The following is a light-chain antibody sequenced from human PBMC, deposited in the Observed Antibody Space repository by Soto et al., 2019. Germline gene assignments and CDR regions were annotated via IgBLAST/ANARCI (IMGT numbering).Light chain of an antibody. CDR1: QSVSSSY. CDR3: QQYGDSPYT. Sequence: EIVLTQSPGTLSLSPGGRATLSCRASQSVSSSYLAWYQQKPGQAPRLVIYGASSRATGIPDRFSGSGSGTDFTLTISRLEPEDFAVYFCQQYGDSPYTFGQGTKLDIK. J-gene: IGKJ2*01. CDR2: GAS. V-gene: IGKV3-20*01.